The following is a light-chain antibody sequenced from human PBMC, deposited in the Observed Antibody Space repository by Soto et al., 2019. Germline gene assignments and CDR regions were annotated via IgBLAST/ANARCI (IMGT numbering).Light chain of an antibody. Sequence: QSVLTQPASVSGSHGRSITISCTGTSSDVGGYNYVSWYQQHPGKAPKLMIYEVSNRPSGVSNRFSGSKSGNTASLTISGLQAEDEADYYCSSYTSSSTVVFGGGTNITVL. CDR3: SSYTSSSTVV. CDR1: SSDVGGYNY. CDR2: EVS. V-gene: IGLV2-14*01. J-gene: IGLJ2*01.